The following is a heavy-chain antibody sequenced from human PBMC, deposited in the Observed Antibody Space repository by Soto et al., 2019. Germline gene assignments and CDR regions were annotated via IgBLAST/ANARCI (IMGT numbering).Heavy chain of an antibody. CDR3: AKNTYYYGSGSSSLIYYYYYMDV. J-gene: IGHJ6*03. CDR2: ISGSGGST. D-gene: IGHD3-10*01. Sequence: GGSLRLSCAASGFTFSSYAMSWVRQAPGKGLEWVSAISGSGGSTYYADSVKGRFTISRDNSKNTLYLQMNSLRAEDTAVYYCAKNTYYYGSGSSSLIYYYYYMDVWGKGTTVTV. V-gene: IGHV3-23*01. CDR1: GFTFSSYA.